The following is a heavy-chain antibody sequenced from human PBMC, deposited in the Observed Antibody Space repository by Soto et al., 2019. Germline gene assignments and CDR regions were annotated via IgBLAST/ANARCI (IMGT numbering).Heavy chain of an antibody. J-gene: IGHJ4*02. CDR2: TSNDGSYK. Sequence: QVQLVESGGGVVQPGRSLRLSCAVSGFTFSRYGMHWVRQAPGKGLEWVAGTSNDGSYKYHADSVKGRFTISRDNSKNTLYLQMNSLRAEDTAVYDCARYCSGASCYSLDYWGQGTLVTVSS. V-gene: IGHV3-30*03. CDR3: ARYCSGASCYSLDY. CDR1: GFTFSRYG. D-gene: IGHD2-15*01.